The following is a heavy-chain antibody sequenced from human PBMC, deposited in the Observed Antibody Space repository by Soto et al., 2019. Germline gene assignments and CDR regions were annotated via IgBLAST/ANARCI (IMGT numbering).Heavy chain of an antibody. CDR1: GGSISSGGYY. V-gene: IGHV4-31*03. Sequence: QVQLQESGPGLVKPSQTLSLTCTVSGGSISSGGYYWSWIRQHPGKGLEWIGYIYYSGNTYYNPSLKSRVTISVDTSKNQFSLKLSSVTAADTAVYYCARDKSGYSYYYFDYWGQGTLVTVSS. J-gene: IGHJ4*02. D-gene: IGHD5-18*01. CDR2: IYYSGNT. CDR3: ARDKSGYSYYYFDY.